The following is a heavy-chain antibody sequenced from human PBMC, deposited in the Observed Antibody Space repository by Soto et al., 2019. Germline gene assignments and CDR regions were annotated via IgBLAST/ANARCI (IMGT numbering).Heavy chain of an antibody. J-gene: IGHJ3*02. CDR2: TIHTGGT. CDR3: ARGVGRSGSDAFDI. V-gene: IGHV4-34*01. D-gene: IGHD1-1*01. Sequence: QVQLQQWGAGLLKPSETLSLTCAVYSGSFSGYYWSWIRQPPGKGLEWIGETIHTGGTNYNPSLKSRVTISVDTPKNQFSLKLSSVTAADTAVFYCARGVGRSGSDAFDIWGQGTMVTVSS. CDR1: SGSFSGYY.